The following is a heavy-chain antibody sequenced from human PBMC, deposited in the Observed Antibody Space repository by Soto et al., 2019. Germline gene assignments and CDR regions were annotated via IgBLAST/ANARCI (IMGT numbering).Heavy chain of an antibody. J-gene: IGHJ3*02. CDR2: INPNNGNT. V-gene: IGHV1-8*01. CDR3: ARDQDCTNGVCYYRAFDI. Sequence: AAVKVSCKVSGYTLTELSINWVRQATGQGLEWMGWINPNNGNTVYAQKFQGRVTMTRDTSTSTAYMELRSLRSDDTAVYYCARDQDCTNGVCYYRAFDIWGQGTMVTVSS. CDR1: GYTLTELS. D-gene: IGHD2-8*01.